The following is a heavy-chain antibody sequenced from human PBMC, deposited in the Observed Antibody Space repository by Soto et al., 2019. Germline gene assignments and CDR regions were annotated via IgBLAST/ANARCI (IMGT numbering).Heavy chain of an antibody. J-gene: IGHJ6*02. Sequence: QSGGSLRLSCAASGFTFSSYWMSWVRQAPGKGLEWVANIKQDGSEKYYVDSVKGRFTISRDNAKNSLYLQMNSLRAEDTAVYYCARSPSDYGPYYYYGMDVWGQGTTVTVSS. V-gene: IGHV3-7*03. D-gene: IGHD3-10*01. CDR2: IKQDGSEK. CDR1: GFTFSSYW. CDR3: ARSPSDYGPYYYYGMDV.